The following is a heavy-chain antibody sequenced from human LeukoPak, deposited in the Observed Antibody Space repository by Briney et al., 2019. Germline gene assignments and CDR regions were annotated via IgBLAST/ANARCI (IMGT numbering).Heavy chain of an antibody. D-gene: IGHD1-20*01. CDR2: IYHSGTT. CDR1: GGSISSDIW. J-gene: IGHJ4*02. Sequence: SGTLSLTCAVSGGSISSDIWWSWVRQPPGKGLEWIGEIYHSGTTTYNPSLTSRVTISVDKSKNQFSLQLRSVTAADTAVYYCARCITGILAPFDYWAQGTLVTVSS. CDR3: ARCITGILAPFDY. V-gene: IGHV4-4*02.